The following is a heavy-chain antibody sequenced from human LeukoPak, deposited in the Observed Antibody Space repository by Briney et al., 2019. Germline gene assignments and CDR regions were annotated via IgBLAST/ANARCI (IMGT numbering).Heavy chain of an antibody. V-gene: IGHV3-30*04. CDR1: GFTFSSYA. D-gene: IGHD2-15*01. J-gene: IGHJ3*02. Sequence: GGSLRLSCAASGFTFSSYAMHWVRQAPGKGLEWVAVISYDGSNKYYADSVKGRFTISRDNSKNTLYLQMNSLRAEDTAVYYCASPRYCSGGSCSTDAFDIWGQGTMVTVSS. CDR3: ASPRYCSGGSCSTDAFDI. CDR2: ISYDGSNK.